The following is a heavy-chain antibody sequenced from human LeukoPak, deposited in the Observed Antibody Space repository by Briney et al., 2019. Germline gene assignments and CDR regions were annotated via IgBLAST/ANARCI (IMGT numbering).Heavy chain of an antibody. D-gene: IGHD6-19*01. CDR1: GCSISSYY. J-gene: IGHJ4*02. CDR3: ARDLAGYSSGWAFDY. CDR2: IYTSGST. V-gene: IGHV4-4*07. Sequence: SETLSLTCTVSGCSISSYYWSWIRQPAGKGLEWIGRIYTSGSTNYNPSLKSRVTMSVDTSKNQFSLNLNSVTAADTALYYCARDLAGYSSGWAFDYWGQGILVTVSS.